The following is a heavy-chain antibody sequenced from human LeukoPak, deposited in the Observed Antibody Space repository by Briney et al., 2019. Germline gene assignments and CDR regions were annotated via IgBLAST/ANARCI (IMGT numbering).Heavy chain of an antibody. D-gene: IGHD4-11*01. CDR1: GGTFSNYA. J-gene: IGHJ6*03. CDR2: IIPMFGTT. Sequence: ASVKVSXKASGGTFSNYAISWVRQAPGQGLEWMGRIIPMFGTTNYAQNFQGRVTITTDESTSTAYMEVSSLRIEDTAVYYCASVTVTTWAPDGHMDVWGKGTTVTVSS. CDR3: ASVTVTTWAPDGHMDV. V-gene: IGHV1-69*05.